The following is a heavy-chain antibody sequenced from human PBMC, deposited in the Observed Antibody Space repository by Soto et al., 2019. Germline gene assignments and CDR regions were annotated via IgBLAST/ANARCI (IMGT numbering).Heavy chain of an antibody. J-gene: IGHJ4*02. D-gene: IGHD6-6*01. Sequence: GGSLRLSCAASGFTFSSYSMNWVRQAPGKGLEWVSSISSSSSYIYYADSVKGRFTISRDNAKNSLYLQMNSLRAEDTAVYYCARAVRGGEYSSSPSDYWGQGTLVTVSS. CDR2: ISSSSSYI. CDR3: ARAVRGGEYSSSPSDY. CDR1: GFTFSSYS. V-gene: IGHV3-21*01.